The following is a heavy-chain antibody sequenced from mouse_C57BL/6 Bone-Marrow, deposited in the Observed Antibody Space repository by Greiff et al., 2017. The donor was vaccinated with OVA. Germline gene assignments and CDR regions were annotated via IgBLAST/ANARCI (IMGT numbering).Heavy chain of an antibody. CDR2: IYPRSGNT. V-gene: IGHV1-81*01. D-gene: IGHD1-1*01. CDR1: GYTFTSYG. Sequence: VQLQQSGAELARPGASVKLSCKASGYTFTSYGISWVKQRPGQGLEWIGEIYPRSGNTYYNEKFKGKATLTADKSSSTAYMELRSLTSEDSAVYFCARGPYIYYYGSSYWYFDVWGTGTTVTVSS. CDR3: ARGPYIYYYGSSYWYFDV. J-gene: IGHJ1*03.